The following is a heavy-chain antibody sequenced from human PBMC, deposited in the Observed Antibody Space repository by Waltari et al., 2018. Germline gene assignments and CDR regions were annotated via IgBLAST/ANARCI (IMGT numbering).Heavy chain of an antibody. CDR3: ARHYYGSGRLDAFDI. CDR1: GGSISSHY. V-gene: IGHV4-59*11. J-gene: IGHJ3*02. CDR2: IYYSGST. Sequence: QVQLQESGPGLVKPSETLSLTCTVSGGSISSHYWSWIRQPPGKGLEWIGYIYYSGSTNYNPSLKSRVTISVDTSKNQFSLKLSSVTAADTAVYYCARHYYGSGRLDAFDIWGQGTMVTVSS. D-gene: IGHD3-10*01.